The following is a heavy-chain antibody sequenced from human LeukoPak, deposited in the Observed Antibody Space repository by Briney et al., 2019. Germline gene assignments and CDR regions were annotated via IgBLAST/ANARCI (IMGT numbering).Heavy chain of an antibody. D-gene: IGHD4-23*01. Sequence: GGSLRLSCAASGFTFTRFWKAWVRQAPGKGLQWVAHIKEDGTEKYYLDSVKGRCTIAKDDAKNSLFLQMNSRTAEDTALSYCVRGGWELDYWGQGAPVTVSS. CDR3: VRGGWELDY. V-gene: IGHV3-7*01. CDR1: GFTFTRFW. CDR2: IKEDGTEK. J-gene: IGHJ4*02.